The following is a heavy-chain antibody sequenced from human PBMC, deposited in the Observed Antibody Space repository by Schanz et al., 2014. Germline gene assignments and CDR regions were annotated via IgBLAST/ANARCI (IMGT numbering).Heavy chain of an antibody. D-gene: IGHD2-2*01. CDR2: IIPSLGLA. Sequence: VQLEQSGAEVKKPGSSVKVSCKASGGTFSSFGINWVRQAPGQGLEWMGRIIPSLGLAKYEQKFQGRVTFTADKSTSTAYMELSSLRYEDTALYYCARGTMPGTFDIWGQGTMVTVSS. J-gene: IGHJ3*02. V-gene: IGHV1-69*02. CDR1: GGTFSSFG. CDR3: ARGTMPGTFDI.